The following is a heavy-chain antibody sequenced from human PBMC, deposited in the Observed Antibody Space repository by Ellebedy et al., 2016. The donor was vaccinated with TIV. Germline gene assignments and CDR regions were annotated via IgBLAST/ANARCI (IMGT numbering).Heavy chain of an antibody. Sequence: GESLKISCAASGFSFDDYGMSCVRQAPGKGLEWVSGINWNGGNTGYADSVMGRFTISRDNAKNSLYLQITSLRVDDTALYYCARDFGSPNFGMDVWGQGTTVTVSS. CDR2: INWNGGNT. CDR1: GFSFDDYG. V-gene: IGHV3-20*04. J-gene: IGHJ6*02. D-gene: IGHD3-10*01. CDR3: ARDFGSPNFGMDV.